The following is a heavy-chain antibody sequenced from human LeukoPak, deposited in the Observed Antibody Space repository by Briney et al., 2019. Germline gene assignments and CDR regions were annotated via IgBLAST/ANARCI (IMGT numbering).Heavy chain of an antibody. CDR3: ARWGPHYDYVWGSYRYVDY. V-gene: IGHV3-48*04. CDR2: ISSSGSTI. CDR1: GFTFSSYA. D-gene: IGHD3-16*02. Sequence: GGSLRLSCAASGFTFSSYAMHWVRQAPGKGLEWVSYISSSGSTIYYADSVKGRFTISRDNAKNSLYLQMNSLRAEDTAVYYCARWGPHYDYVWGSYRYVDYWGQGTLVTVSS. J-gene: IGHJ4*02.